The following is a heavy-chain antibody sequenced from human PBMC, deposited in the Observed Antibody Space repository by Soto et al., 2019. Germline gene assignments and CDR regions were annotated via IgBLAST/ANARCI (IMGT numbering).Heavy chain of an antibody. Sequence: EVQLVESGGGLVQPGGSLRLSCTASGLTFNNYWMHWVRQAPGKGPVWVSRINGDGRTTTYADSVRGRFTISRDNAKNTVYLQMNSLRAEDTAVYYCVGGDYAGAGTCYRTDHWGQGSLVTVSS. CDR2: INGDGRTT. V-gene: IGHV3-74*01. J-gene: IGHJ4*02. D-gene: IGHD3-10*01. CDR1: GLTFNNYW. CDR3: VGGDYAGAGTCYRTDH.